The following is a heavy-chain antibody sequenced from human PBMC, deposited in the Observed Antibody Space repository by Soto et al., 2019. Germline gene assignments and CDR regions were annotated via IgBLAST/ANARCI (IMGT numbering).Heavy chain of an antibody. CDR2: ISSSSSYI. CDR3: ARDLDYDFWSGYPTADY. Sequence: GGSLRLSCAASGFTFSSYSMNWVRQAPGKGLEWVSSISSSSSYIYYADSVKGRFTISRDNAKNSLYLQMNSLRAEDTAVYYCARDLDYDFWSGYPTADYCGQGTLVTVSS. D-gene: IGHD3-3*01. J-gene: IGHJ4*02. V-gene: IGHV3-21*01. CDR1: GFTFSSYS.